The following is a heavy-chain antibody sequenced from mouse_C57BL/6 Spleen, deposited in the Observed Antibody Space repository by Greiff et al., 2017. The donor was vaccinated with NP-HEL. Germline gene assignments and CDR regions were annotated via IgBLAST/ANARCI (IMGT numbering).Heavy chain of an antibody. Sequence: QVQLQQPGAELVRPGSSVKLSCKASGYTFTSHWMHWVKQRPIQGLEWIGNIDPSDSETHYNQKFKDKATLTVDKSSSTAYMQLSSLTSEDSAVYYCASGYYPTMGYWGQGTTLTVSS. V-gene: IGHV1-52*01. D-gene: IGHD2-12*01. CDR3: ASGYYPTMGY. J-gene: IGHJ2*01. CDR2: IDPSDSET. CDR1: GYTFTSHW.